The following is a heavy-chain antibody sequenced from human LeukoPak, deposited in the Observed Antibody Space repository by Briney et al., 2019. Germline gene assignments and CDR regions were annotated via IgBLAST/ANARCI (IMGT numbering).Heavy chain of an antibody. CDR2: ITGSGGTT. V-gene: IGHV3-23*01. CDR1: GFPFSSYA. D-gene: IGHD2-21*02. CDR3: AKAVTDYWYFDL. Sequence: AGGSLRLSCAAPGFPFSSYAMNWVRQAPGKGLHWVSAITGSGGTTYYADSVKGRFTISRDNSKNTLYLQLNSLRAEDTAVYYCAKAVTDYWYFDLWGRGTLVTVSS. J-gene: IGHJ2*01.